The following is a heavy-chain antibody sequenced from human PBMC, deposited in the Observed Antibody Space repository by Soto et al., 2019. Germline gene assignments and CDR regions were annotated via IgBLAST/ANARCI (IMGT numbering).Heavy chain of an antibody. Sequence: KPSETLSLTCAVYGGSLSGHYCNWIRQPPGKGLEWIGEINHIGSTNYNASLKGRVTISLDTSTNEVFPKLSSVTAADTAVYYCARGRGFDPWGQGTLVTVSS. CDR3: ARGRGFDP. J-gene: IGHJ5*02. CDR1: GGSLSGHY. CDR2: INHIGST. V-gene: IGHV4-34*01.